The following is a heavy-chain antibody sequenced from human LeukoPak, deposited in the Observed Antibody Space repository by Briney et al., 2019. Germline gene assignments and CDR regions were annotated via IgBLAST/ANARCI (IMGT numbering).Heavy chain of an antibody. CDR1: GYSISSGYY. CDR2: IYHSGST. CDR3: ARLLGHDDFLSGPDAFDI. D-gene: IGHD3-3*01. V-gene: IGHV4-38-2*01. Sequence: KPSETLSLTCAVSGYSISSGYYWGWIRQPPGKGLEWIGSIYHSGSTYYNPSLKSRVTISVDTSKNQFSLKLSSVTAADTAVYYCARLLGHDDFLSGPDAFDIWGQGTMVTVSS. J-gene: IGHJ3*02.